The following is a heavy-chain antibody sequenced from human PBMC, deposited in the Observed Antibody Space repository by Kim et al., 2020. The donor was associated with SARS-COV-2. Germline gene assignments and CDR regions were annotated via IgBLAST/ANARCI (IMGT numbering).Heavy chain of an antibody. CDR3: ARDGYSSGWHTLGGDAFDI. CDR2: IIPIFGTA. J-gene: IGHJ3*02. CDR1: GGTFSSYA. D-gene: IGHD6-19*01. V-gene: IGHV1-69*13. Sequence: SVKVSCKASGGTFSSYAISWVRQAPGQGLEWMGGIIPIFGTANYAQKFQGRVTITADESTSTAYMELSSLRSEDTAVYYCARDGYSSGWHTLGGDAFDIWGQGTMVTVSS.